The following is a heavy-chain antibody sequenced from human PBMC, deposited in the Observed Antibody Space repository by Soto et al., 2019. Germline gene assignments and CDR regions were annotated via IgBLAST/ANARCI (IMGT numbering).Heavy chain of an antibody. V-gene: IGHV1-18*01. CDR2: ISAYNGNT. CDR3: VRDEAYKGNDGGWFDP. J-gene: IGHJ5*02. Sequence: QVQLVQSGAEVKKPGASVKVSCKASGYTFTSYGISWVRQASGQGLEWMGWISAYNGNTKYAQKLQGRVTMTTDTSTSTAYMELRSLRSDDTAVYYCVRDEAYKGNDGGWFDPWGQGTLVTVSS. D-gene: IGHD1-1*01. CDR1: GYTFTSYG.